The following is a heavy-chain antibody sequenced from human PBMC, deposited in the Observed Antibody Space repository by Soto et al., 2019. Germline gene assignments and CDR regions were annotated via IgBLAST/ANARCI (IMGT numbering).Heavy chain of an antibody. CDR2: IYHSGST. CDR1: GGSISSYY. D-gene: IGHD6-19*01. Sequence: PSETLSLTCTVSGGSISSYYWSWIRQPPGKGLEWIGYIYHSGSTYYNPSLKSRVTISVDRSKNQFSLKLSSVTAADTAVYYCAAGIAVAESWFDPWGQGTLVTVSS. J-gene: IGHJ5*02. CDR3: AAGIAVAESWFDP. V-gene: IGHV4-59*01.